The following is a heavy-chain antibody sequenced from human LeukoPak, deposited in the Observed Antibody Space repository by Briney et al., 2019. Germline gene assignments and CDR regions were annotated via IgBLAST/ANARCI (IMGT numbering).Heavy chain of an antibody. V-gene: IGHV1-46*01. CDR3: ARGGRYSGYADSHLAGYYFDY. Sequence: ASVKVSCKASGYTFTSYYMHWVRQAPGQGLEWMGIINPSGGSTSYAQKFQGRVTMTRDTSTGTVYMELSSLRSEDTAVYYCARGGRYSGYADSHLAGYYFDYWGQGTLVTVSS. D-gene: IGHD5-12*01. J-gene: IGHJ4*02. CDR2: INPSGGST. CDR1: GYTFTSYY.